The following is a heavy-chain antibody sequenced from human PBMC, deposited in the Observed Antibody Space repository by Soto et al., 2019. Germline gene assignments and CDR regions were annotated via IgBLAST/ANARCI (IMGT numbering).Heavy chain of an antibody. D-gene: IGHD3-16*01. CDR3: ACLLDY. CDR1: GGSISSGTSY. V-gene: IGHV4-31*03. CDR2: IYFTGST. J-gene: IGHJ4*02. Sequence: SETLSLSCNVAGGSISSGTSYWTWIRQHPGEGLEWIGYIYFTGSTYYNPSLKSRLTISVDTSKNQFSLKLSSVTAADTAVYYCACLLDYWGQGTLVTVSS.